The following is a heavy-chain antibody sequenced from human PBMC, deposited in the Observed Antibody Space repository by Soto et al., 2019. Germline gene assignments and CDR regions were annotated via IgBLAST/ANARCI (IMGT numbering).Heavy chain of an antibody. D-gene: IGHD3-10*01. J-gene: IGHJ6*03. V-gene: IGHV3-23*01. Sequence: GGSLRLSCAASGFTFSSCAMSWVRQAPGKGLEWVSAISGSGGTTYYADSVKGRFTISRDNSKNMLYLQLNSLKAEETAVDYCAKALSRGNYYYYYYMDVWGKGTTVTVSS. CDR1: GFTFSSCA. CDR2: ISGSGGTT. CDR3: AKALSRGNYYYYYYMDV.